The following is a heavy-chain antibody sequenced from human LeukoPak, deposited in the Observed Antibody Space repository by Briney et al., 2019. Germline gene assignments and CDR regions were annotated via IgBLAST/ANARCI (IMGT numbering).Heavy chain of an antibody. V-gene: IGHV3-30*02. CDR3: AKEKNWTAGGLNYFDY. CDR2: IRHHGGNV. D-gene: IGHD1-1*01. Sequence: GGSLRLSCGASGFTFSNYGMHWVRQAPGKGLEWVAFIRHHGGNVYYADSVKGRFTISRENSKNTLYLQMNGLRAEDTAVYYCAKEKNWTAGGLNYFDYGAREPLVPVSS. CDR1: GFTFSNYG. J-gene: IGHJ4*02.